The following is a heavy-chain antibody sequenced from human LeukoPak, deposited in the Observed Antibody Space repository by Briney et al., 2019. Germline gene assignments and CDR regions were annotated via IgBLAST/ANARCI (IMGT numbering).Heavy chain of an antibody. Sequence: SVKVSCKASGTTFRSYAINWVRQAPGQGLEWIGAIIPSFGTVKYAQKFQGRVTMTADESTSTAYMDLNYLRSDDTAVYFCARATSANEYSYGFHFDYWGQGTLITVSS. CDR3: ARATSANEYSYGFHFDY. D-gene: IGHD5-18*01. CDR2: IIPSFGTV. J-gene: IGHJ4*02. V-gene: IGHV1-69*13. CDR1: GTTFRSYA.